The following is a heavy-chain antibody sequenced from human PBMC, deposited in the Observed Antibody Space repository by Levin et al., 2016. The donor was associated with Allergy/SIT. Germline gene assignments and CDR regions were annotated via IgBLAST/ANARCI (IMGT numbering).Heavy chain of an antibody. CDR3: AKWNSYGSPTHFDY. CDR1: GFTFSSYA. J-gene: IGHJ4*02. V-gene: IGHV3-23*01. Sequence: GESLKISCAASGFTFSSYAMSWVRQAPGKGLEWVSAISGSGGSTYYADSVKGRFTISRDNSKNTLYLQMNSLRAEDTAVYYCAKWNSYGSPTHFDYWGQGTLVTVSS. CDR2: ISGSGGST. D-gene: IGHD5-18*01.